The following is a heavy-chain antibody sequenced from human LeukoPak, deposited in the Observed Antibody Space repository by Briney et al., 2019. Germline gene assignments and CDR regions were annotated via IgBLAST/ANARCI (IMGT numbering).Heavy chain of an antibody. D-gene: IGHD3-22*01. Sequence: NSSETLSLTCTVSGGSISPYFWSWIRQPPGKGLEWIGYISYTGSTNYNPSLKSRVTISVDTSKNQFSLKLSSVTAADTAVYYCAREFSGYYYDSSGQKRPYFDYWGQGTLVTVSS. V-gene: IGHV4-59*12. CDR2: ISYTGST. CDR1: GGSISPYF. J-gene: IGHJ4*02. CDR3: AREFSGYYYDSSGQKRPYFDY.